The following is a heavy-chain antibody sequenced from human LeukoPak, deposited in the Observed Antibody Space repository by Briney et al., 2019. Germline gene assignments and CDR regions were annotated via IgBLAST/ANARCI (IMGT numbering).Heavy chain of an antibody. V-gene: IGHV3-21*01. J-gene: IGHJ6*03. CDR1: GFTFSSYS. CDR3: ARDVGYCSSTSCYTGYSGYDYYYYMDV. CDR2: ISSSSSYI. D-gene: IGHD2-2*02. Sequence: GGSLRLSCAASGFTFSSYSMNWVRQAPGKGLEWVSSISSSSSYIYYADSVKGRFTISRDNAKNSLYLQMNSLRAEDTAVYYCARDVGYCSSTSCYTGYSGYDYYYYMDVWGKGTTVTVSS.